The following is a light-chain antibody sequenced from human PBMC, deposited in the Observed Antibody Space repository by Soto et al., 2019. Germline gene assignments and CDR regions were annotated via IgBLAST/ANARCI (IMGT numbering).Light chain of an antibody. V-gene: IGKV3-20*01. CDR1: QTIRSNY. CDR3: QQYGSSPWT. Sequence: ETVLTQSPGTLSLSPGERATLSCRASQTIRSNYLAWYRQTPGQAPRLLIYGASNRATGIADRFSGIGSGTAFTLIISRLEPEDFALYYYQQYGSSPWTFGQGTKVEIK. J-gene: IGKJ1*01. CDR2: GAS.